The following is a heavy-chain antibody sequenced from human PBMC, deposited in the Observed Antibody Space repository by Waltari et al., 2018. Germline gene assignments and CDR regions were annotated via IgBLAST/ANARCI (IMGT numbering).Heavy chain of an antibody. D-gene: IGHD6-13*01. CDR3: AKARGSSWSWDYYYMDV. CDR2: IYHSGST. CDR1: GYSISSGYY. Sequence: QVQLHESGPGLVKPSETLSLTCAVSGYSISSGYYWGWIRQPPGKGLEWIGSIYHSGSTYYNPSLKSRVTISVDTSKNQFSLKLSSVTAADTAVYYCAKARGSSWSWDYYYMDVWGKGTTVTVSS. J-gene: IGHJ6*03. V-gene: IGHV4-38-2*01.